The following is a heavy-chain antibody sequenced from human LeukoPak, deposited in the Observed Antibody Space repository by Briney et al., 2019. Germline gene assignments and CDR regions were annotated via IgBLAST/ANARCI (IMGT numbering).Heavy chain of an antibody. V-gene: IGHV5-51*01. J-gene: IGHJ4*02. Sequence: GESLKISCKGSGDSFTTYWIAWVRQMPGKGLEWMGIIYPGDSDTKYSPSFQGQVTISADKSINTAYLQWNSLKASDTAMYYCARLTNLYTGSHWHWGQGTLVTVSS. D-gene: IGHD1-26*01. CDR1: GDSFTTYW. CDR2: IYPGDSDT. CDR3: ARLTNLYTGSHWH.